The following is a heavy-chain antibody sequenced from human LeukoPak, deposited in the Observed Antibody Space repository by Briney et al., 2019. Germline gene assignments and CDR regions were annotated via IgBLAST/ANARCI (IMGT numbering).Heavy chain of an antibody. Sequence: GGSLRLSCEASGFTISSNYMSWVRQAPGKGLEWVSAISGSGGSTYYADSVKGRFTISRDNSKNTLYLQMNSLRAEDTAVYYCARDQGKFDPWGQGTLVTVSS. V-gene: IGHV3-66*01. J-gene: IGHJ5*02. CDR1: GFTISSNY. CDR3: ARDQGKFDP. CDR2: ISGSGGST.